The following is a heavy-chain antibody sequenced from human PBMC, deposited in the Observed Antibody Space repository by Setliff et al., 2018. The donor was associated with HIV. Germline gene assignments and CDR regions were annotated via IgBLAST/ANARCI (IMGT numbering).Heavy chain of an antibody. D-gene: IGHD2-8*01. CDR3: ARGGTYCTNGVCYTHNWFDP. V-gene: IGHV1-8*01. CDR2: MNPNSGNT. Sequence: ASVKVSCKASGYTFTSYGISWVRRAPGQGLEWMGWMNPNSGNTGYAQKFQGRVTITRNTSISTAYMELSSLRSEDTAVYYCARGGTYCTNGVCYTHNWFDPWGQGTLVTVSS. CDR1: GYTFTSYG. J-gene: IGHJ5*02.